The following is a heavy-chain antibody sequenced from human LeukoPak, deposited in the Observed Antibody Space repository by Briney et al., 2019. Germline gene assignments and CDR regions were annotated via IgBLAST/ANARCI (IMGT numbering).Heavy chain of an antibody. D-gene: IGHD1-7*01. V-gene: IGHV4-34*01. J-gene: IGHJ4*02. CDR1: GFTFSSYS. Sequence: GSLRLSCAASGFTFSSYSMNWIRQPPGKGLEWIGEINHSGSTNYNPSLKSRVTISVDTSKNQFSLKLSSVTAADTAVYYCARPLTGTFDYWGQGTLVTVSS. CDR3: ARPLTGTFDY. CDR2: INHSGST.